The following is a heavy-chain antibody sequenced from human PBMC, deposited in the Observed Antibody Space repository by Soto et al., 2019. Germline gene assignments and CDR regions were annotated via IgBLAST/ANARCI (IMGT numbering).Heavy chain of an antibody. V-gene: IGHV2-5*02. CDR3: AQRVIGRPHDWSLGWFDP. D-gene: IGHD3-9*01. J-gene: IGHJ5*02. CDR1: GFSISTSGVG. CDR2: IYWDNDK. Sequence: QITLEESGPPLLKPTQTLTLTCTFSGFSISTSGVGVGWIRQPPGKDLEWLALIYWDNDKRYSPSLKNRLTITKATSNTHVVHTLSYVNPADTATYYCAQRVIGRPHDWSLGWFDPWGQGTLVSVSS.